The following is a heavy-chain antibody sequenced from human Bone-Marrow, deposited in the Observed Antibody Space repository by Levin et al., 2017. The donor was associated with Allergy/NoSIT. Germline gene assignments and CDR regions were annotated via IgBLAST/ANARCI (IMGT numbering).Heavy chain of an antibody. J-gene: IGHJ5*02. Sequence: SETLSLTCTVDGGSITNYYWTWIRQSPGKGLQWIGYVTDEGATKYNPSFKSRVTISVDTSKNHFSLKLNSVTAADTAIYYCARDRYCSGGTCYLGWFDAWGQGILVTVSS. CDR3: ARDRYCSGGTCYLGWFDA. CDR1: GGSITNYY. CDR2: VTDEGAT. D-gene: IGHD2-15*01. V-gene: IGHV4-59*01.